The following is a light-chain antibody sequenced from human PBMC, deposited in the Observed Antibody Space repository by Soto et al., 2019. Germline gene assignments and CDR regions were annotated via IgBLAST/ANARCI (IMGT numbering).Light chain of an antibody. CDR1: QSVSSY. CDR3: QQRYNWPIT. CDR2: DAS. Sequence: EIVLTQSPATLSLSPVERATLSCRASQSVSSYLAWYQQKPGQAPRLLIYDASNMATGIPARFSGSGSGTDFTLTISSLEPEDFAVYYCQQRYNWPITFGQGTRLEIK. J-gene: IGKJ5*01. V-gene: IGKV3-11*01.